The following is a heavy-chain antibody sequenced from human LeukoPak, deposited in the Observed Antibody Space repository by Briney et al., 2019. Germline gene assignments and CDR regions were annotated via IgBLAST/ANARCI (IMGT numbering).Heavy chain of an antibody. CDR3: ARVFYDSSGYYNVRVFAFDI. CDR1: GGSFSGYY. D-gene: IGHD3-22*01. CDR2: INHSGST. V-gene: IGHV4-34*01. Sequence: SETLSLTCAVYGGSFSGYYWSWIRQPPGKGLEWIGEINHSGSTNYNPSLKSRVTISVDTSKNQFSLKLSSVTAADTAVYYCARVFYDSSGYYNVRVFAFDIWGQGTMVTVSS. J-gene: IGHJ3*02.